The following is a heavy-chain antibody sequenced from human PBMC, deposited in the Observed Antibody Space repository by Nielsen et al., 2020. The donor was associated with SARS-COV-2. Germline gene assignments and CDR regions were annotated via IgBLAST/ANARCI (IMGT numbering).Heavy chain of an antibody. CDR1: GGSFSGYY. CDR3: ARGSTMVRGVIIDYYYGMDV. D-gene: IGHD3-10*01. Sequence: SETLSLTCAVYGGSFSGYYWSWIRQPPGKGLEWIGEINHSGSTNYNPSLKSRVTISVDTSKNQFSLKLSSVTAADTAVYYCARGSTMVRGVIIDYYYGMDVCSPGTTVTVSS. V-gene: IGHV4-34*01. J-gene: IGHJ6*02. CDR2: INHSGST.